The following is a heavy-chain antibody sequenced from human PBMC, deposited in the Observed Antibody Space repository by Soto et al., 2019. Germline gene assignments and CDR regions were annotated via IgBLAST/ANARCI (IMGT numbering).Heavy chain of an antibody. CDR1: GFTFSSYA. V-gene: IGHV3-23*01. CDR3: AKDPDIVVVVAATGDY. Sequence: GGSLRLSCAASGFTFSSYAMSWVRQAPGKGLEWVSAISGSGGSTYYADSVKGRFTISRDNSKNTLYLQMNSLRAEDTAVYYCAKDPDIVVVVAATGDYWGQGTLVTV. D-gene: IGHD2-15*01. CDR2: ISGSGGST. J-gene: IGHJ4*02.